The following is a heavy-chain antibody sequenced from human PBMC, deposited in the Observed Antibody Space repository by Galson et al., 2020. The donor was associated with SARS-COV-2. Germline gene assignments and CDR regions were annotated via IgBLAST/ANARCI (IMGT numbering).Heavy chain of an antibody. CDR2: ISGSGTST. D-gene: IGHD5-12*01. CDR3: AKDRDIVATNLDY. Sequence: QAGGSLRLSCAASGFPFSNFAMSWVRQAPGEGLEWVSGISGSGTSTYYADSVGDRFTISRDNSKNTLYLQMNSLRAEDTAVYYCAKDRDIVATNLDYWGQGTLVTVSS. J-gene: IGHJ4*02. V-gene: IGHV3-23*01. CDR1: GFPFSNFA.